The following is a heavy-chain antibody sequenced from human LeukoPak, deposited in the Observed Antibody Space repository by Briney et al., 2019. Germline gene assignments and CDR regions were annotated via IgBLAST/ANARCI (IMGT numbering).Heavy chain of an antibody. CDR3: ARPAPYCSSTSCYPYY. CDR2: IIPIFGTA. J-gene: IGHJ4*02. Sequence: LVKVSCKASGGTFSSYAISWVRQAPGQGLEWMGGIIPIFGTANYAQKFQGRVTITTDESTSTAYMELSSLRSEDTAVYYCARPAPYCSSTSCYPYYWGQGTLVTVSS. D-gene: IGHD2-2*01. CDR1: GGTFSSYA. V-gene: IGHV1-69*05.